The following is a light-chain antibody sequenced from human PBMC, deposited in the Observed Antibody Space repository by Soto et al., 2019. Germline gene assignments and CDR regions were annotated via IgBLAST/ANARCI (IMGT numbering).Light chain of an antibody. CDR3: AAWDDSLNAWA. Sequence: QSVLTQPPSASGTPGQRVTISCSGSSSNIGRNTVKWYRQLPGTAPKLLIGSSDQRPSGVPDPFSGSQSGTSASLAISGLQSEDEADYICAAWDDSLNAWAFGGGTKLTVL. J-gene: IGLJ3*02. CDR1: SSNIGRNT. V-gene: IGLV1-44*01. CDR2: SSD.